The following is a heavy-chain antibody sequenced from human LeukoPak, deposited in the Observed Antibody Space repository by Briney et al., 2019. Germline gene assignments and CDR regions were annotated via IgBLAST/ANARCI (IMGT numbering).Heavy chain of an antibody. CDR2: IYSDNST. CDR1: GFTVSSNY. CDR3: ARTGGDYLNFYFDH. D-gene: IGHD4-17*01. Sequence: GGSLRLSCAASGFTVSSNYMSWVRQAPGKGLEWVSVIYSDNSTYYADSVKGRVTISRDKSKNTLYLQMNSLRGEDTAVYYRARTGGDYLNFYFDHWGQGTLVTVSS. V-gene: IGHV3-53*01. J-gene: IGHJ4*02.